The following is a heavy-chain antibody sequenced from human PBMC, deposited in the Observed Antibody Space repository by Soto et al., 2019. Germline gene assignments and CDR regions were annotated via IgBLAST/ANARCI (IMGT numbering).Heavy chain of an antibody. V-gene: IGHV1-18*01. D-gene: IGHD1-7*01. CDR3: ARDRGYNWNYGWFDP. J-gene: IGHJ5*02. CDR2: ISAYNGNT. CDR1: GYTFSSYG. Sequence: QVQLVQSGAEVKKPGASVKVSCKASGYTFSSYGISWVRQAPGQGLERMGRISAYNGNTNYAQKLQGRVTMTTETSTSTAYMELRSLRSDDTAVYYCARDRGYNWNYGWFDPWGQGTLVTVSS.